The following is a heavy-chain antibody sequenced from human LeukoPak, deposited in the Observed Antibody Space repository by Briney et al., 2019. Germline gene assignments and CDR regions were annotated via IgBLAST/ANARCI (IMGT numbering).Heavy chain of an antibody. V-gene: IGHV3-21*01. CDR3: ARDFLWFGELLIPFDY. Sequence: PGGSLRLSCSASGFTFSSYSMNWVRQAPGKGLEWVSSISSSSSYIYYTDSVKGRFTISRDNAKNSLYLQMNSLRAEDTAVYYCARDFLWFGELLIPFDYWGRGTLVTVSS. J-gene: IGHJ4*02. D-gene: IGHD3-10*01. CDR1: GFTFSSYS. CDR2: ISSSSSYI.